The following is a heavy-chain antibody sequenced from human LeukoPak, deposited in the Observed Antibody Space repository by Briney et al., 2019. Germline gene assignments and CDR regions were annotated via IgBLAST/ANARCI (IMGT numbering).Heavy chain of an antibody. V-gene: IGHV6-1*01. Sequence: SQTLSLTCAISGDSVSSNSAAWNWIRQSPSRGLKWLGRTYYRTKWYNDYAVSVNSRITINPDTSKNQFSLQLNSVTPEDTAVYYCARERSVADPNWFDPWGQGTLVTVSS. J-gene: IGHJ5*02. CDR1: GDSVSSNSAA. CDR2: TYYRTKWYN. CDR3: ARERSVADPNWFDP. D-gene: IGHD6-19*01.